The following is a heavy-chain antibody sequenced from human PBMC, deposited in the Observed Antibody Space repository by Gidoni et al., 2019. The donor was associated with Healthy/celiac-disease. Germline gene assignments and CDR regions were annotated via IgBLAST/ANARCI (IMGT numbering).Heavy chain of an antibody. V-gene: IGHV4-34*01. J-gene: IGHJ4*02. CDR1: GGSFSGYY. CDR2: INHSGST. CDR3: ARAPRTGAFPGFDY. D-gene: IGHD1-1*01. Sequence: QVQLQQWGAGLLKPSETLSLTCAVYGGSFSGYYWSWIRQPPGKGLEWIGEINHSGSTNYNPSLKSRVTISVDTSKNQFSLKLSSVTAADTAVYYCARAPRTGAFPGFDYWGQGTLVTVSS.